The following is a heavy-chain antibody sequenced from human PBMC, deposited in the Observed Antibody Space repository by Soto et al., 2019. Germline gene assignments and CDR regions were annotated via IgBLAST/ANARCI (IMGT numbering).Heavy chain of an antibody. Sequence: QVQLVQSGAEVKKPGSSVKVSCKTSRDTFNKYAFNWVRQAPGQGLEWMGWIIPIFSSRNYAEKFQGRVTITAEDSTSTAYMELRSLRFEDTAVYYCARGETYLGVWGQGTTVTVS. CDR3: ARGETYLGV. D-gene: IGHD3-16*01. V-gene: IGHV1-69*01. CDR1: RDTFNKYA. CDR2: IIPIFSSR. J-gene: IGHJ6*02.